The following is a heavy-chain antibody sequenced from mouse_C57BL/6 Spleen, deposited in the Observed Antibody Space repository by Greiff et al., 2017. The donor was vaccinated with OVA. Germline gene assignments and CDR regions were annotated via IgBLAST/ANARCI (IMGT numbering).Heavy chain of an antibody. CDR2: IDPSDSYT. CDR1: GYTFTSYW. Sequence: VQLQQSGAELVMPGASVKLSCKASGYTFTSYWMHWVKQRPGQGLEWIGEIDPSDSYTNYNQKFKGKSTLTVDKSSSTAYMQLSSLTSEDSAVYYCARRGYYGSFAYWGQGTLVTVSA. CDR3: ARRGYYGSFAY. J-gene: IGHJ3*01. D-gene: IGHD1-1*01. V-gene: IGHV1-69*01.